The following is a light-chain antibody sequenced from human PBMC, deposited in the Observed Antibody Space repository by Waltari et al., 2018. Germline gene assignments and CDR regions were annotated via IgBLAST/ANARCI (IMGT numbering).Light chain of an antibody. V-gene: IGLV2-14*03. CDR3: TSYISSTTLRV. J-gene: IGLJ2*01. CDR2: DVS. Sequence: QSALTQPASVSGSPGQSITIPCPGTGTDCNYVSWYQQHPGKAPKLMIYDVSKRPSGVSNRFSGSKSGNTASLTISGLQAEDEADYYCTSYISSTTLRVFGGGTKLTVL. CDR1: GTDCNY.